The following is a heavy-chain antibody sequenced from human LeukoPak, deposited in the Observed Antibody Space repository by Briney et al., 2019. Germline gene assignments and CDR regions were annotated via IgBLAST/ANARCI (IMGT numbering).Heavy chain of an antibody. V-gene: IGHV1-46*01. J-gene: IGHJ6*02. CDR1: GYTFTSYY. CDR2: TNPSGGST. D-gene: IGHD6-6*01. Sequence: ASVKVSCKASGYTFTSYYMHWVRQVPGQGLEWMGITNPSGGSTSYAQKFQGRVTMTRDTSTSTVYMELSSLRSEDTAVYYCARHRGRRSGGSSSRLYYYYGMDVWGQGTTVTVSS. CDR3: ARHRGRRSGGSSSRLYYYYGMDV.